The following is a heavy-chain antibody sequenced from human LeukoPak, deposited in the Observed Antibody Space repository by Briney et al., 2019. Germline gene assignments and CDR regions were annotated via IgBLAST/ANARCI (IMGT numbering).Heavy chain of an antibody. J-gene: IGHJ3*02. V-gene: IGHV5-51*01. D-gene: IGHD6-19*01. CDR1: GYSFTSYW. CDR2: IYPGDSDT. Sequence: GESLKISCKGSGYSFTSYWIGWVRQMPAKGLEWMGIIYPGDSDTRYSPSFQGQVTISADKSISTAYLQWSSLKALDTAMYYCARCSSSGWFAFDIWGQGTMVTVSS. CDR3: ARCSSSGWFAFDI.